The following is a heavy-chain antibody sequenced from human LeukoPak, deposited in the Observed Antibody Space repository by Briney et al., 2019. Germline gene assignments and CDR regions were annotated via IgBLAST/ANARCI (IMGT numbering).Heavy chain of an antibody. CDR3: ASVDSSGWYWGAFDI. CDR1: GGTFSSYA. CDR2: IIPILGIA. Sequence: GASVKVSCKASGGTFSSYAISWVRQAPGRGLEWMGRIIPILGIANYAQKFQGRVTITADKSTSTAYMELSSLRSEDTAVYYCASVDSSGWYWGAFDIWGQGTMVTVSS. V-gene: IGHV1-69*04. J-gene: IGHJ3*02. D-gene: IGHD6-19*01.